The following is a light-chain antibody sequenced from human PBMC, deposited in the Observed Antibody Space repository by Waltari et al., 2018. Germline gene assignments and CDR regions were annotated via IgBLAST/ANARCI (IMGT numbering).Light chain of an antibody. CDR3: QLWDSSIDHRV. Sequence: SDVLTQPPSVSVAPGKTARITCGGNNIGSTRVHWYQQKSGQAPVLVIYFDSDRPSGIPERFSGSNSGNTATLTISRVEAGDEADYYCQLWDSSIDHRVFGGGTKLTVL. CDR1: NIGSTR. CDR2: FDS. J-gene: IGLJ3*02. V-gene: IGLV3-21*04.